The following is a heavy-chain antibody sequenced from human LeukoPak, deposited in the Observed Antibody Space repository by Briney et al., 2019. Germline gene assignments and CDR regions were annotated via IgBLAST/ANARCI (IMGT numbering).Heavy chain of an antibody. V-gene: IGHV3-48*01. CDR3: ARSGRYSGTGDY. D-gene: IGHD1-26*01. CDR1: GFSFSNSW. CDR2: ISSSRNTI. J-gene: IGHJ4*02. Sequence: GGSLRLSCAASGFSFSNSWMTWVRQAPGKGLEWVSYISSSRNTIYYADSVKGRFTISRDNDKNSLSLQMNSLSAEDTAVYYCARSGRYSGTGDYWGQGILVTVSS.